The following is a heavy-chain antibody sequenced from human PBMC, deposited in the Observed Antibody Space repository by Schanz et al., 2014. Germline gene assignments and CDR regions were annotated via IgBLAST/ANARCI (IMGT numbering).Heavy chain of an antibody. CDR2: FIPILDVG. V-gene: IGHV1-69*02. Sequence: QVQLVQSGAEVKKPGSSVTVSFKASRSTFRSYTISWVRQARGQGLEWVGRFIPILDVGNYAQQFQGRVTFTADKSTSTAYMELSSLRYEDTALYYCARGTMPGTFDIWGQGTMVTVSS. D-gene: IGHD2-2*01. J-gene: IGHJ3*02. CDR1: RSTFRSYT. CDR3: ARGTMPGTFDI.